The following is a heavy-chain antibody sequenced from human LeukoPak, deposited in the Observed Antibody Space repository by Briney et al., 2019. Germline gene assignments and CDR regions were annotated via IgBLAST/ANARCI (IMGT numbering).Heavy chain of an antibody. Sequence: SETLSLTCAVYGGSFSGYYWSWIRQPPGKGLEWIREINHSGSTNYNPSLKSRVTISVDTSKNQFSLKLSSVTAADTAVYYCARDRGYSYGYSFGFDYWGQGTLVTVSS. CDR1: GGSFSGYY. V-gene: IGHV4-34*01. J-gene: IGHJ4*02. CDR3: ARDRGYSYGYSFGFDY. D-gene: IGHD5-18*01. CDR2: INHSGST.